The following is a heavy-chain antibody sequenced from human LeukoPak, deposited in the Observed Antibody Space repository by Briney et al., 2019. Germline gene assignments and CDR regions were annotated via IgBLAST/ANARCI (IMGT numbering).Heavy chain of an antibody. CDR3: ARDYYGSGSYFFGWFDP. J-gene: IGHJ5*02. CDR1: GGSISSGGYY. V-gene: IGHV4-31*03. D-gene: IGHD3-10*01. Sequence: PSETLSLTCTVSGGSISSGGYYWSWIRQHPGKGLEWIGYIYYSGSTYYNPSLKSRVTISVDTSKNQFSLKLSSVTAADTAVYYCARDYYGSGSYFFGWFDPWGQGTLVTVSS. CDR2: IYYSGST.